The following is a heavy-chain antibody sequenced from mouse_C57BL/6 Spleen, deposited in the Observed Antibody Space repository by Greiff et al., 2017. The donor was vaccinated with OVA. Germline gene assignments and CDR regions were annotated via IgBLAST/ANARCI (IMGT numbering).Heavy chain of an antibody. CDR1: GFTFSDYG. D-gene: IGHD1-1*01. J-gene: IGHJ3*01. V-gene: IGHV5-17*01. CDR3: AKVFNYYGSSPAY. CDR2: ISSGSSTI. Sequence: EVQVVESGGGLVKPGGSLKLSCAASGFTFSDYGMHWVRQAPEKGLEWVAYISSGSSTIYYADTVKGRFTISRDNAKNTLFLQMTSLRSEDTAMYYCAKVFNYYGSSPAYWGQGTLVTVSA.